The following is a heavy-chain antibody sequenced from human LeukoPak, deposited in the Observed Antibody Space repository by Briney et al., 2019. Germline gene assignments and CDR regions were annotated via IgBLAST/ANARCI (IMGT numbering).Heavy chain of an antibody. CDR1: GYTFTSYA. J-gene: IGHJ4*02. CDR2: INPSGGST. V-gene: IGHV1-46*01. D-gene: IGHD1-26*01. Sequence: GASVKVSCKASGYTFTSYAMNWVRQAPGQGLEWMGIINPSGGSTSYAQKFQGRVTMTRDMSTSTVYMELSSLRSEDTAVYYCARATGDGGRPSPLGYWGQGTLVTVSS. CDR3: ARATGDGGRPSPLGY.